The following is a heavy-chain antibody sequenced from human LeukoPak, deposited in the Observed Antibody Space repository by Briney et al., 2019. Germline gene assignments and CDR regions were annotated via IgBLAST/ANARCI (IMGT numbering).Heavy chain of an antibody. CDR2: ISYDGSNK. CDR3: AKNYYDFWSGRDAFDI. V-gene: IGHV3-30*18. Sequence: PGGSLRLSCAASGFTFSSYGMHWVRQAPGKGLEWVAVISYDGSNKYYADSVKGRFTISRDNSKNTLYLQMNSLRAEDTAVYYCAKNYYDFWSGRDAFDIWGQGTMVTVSS. D-gene: IGHD3-3*01. CDR1: GFTFSSYG. J-gene: IGHJ3*02.